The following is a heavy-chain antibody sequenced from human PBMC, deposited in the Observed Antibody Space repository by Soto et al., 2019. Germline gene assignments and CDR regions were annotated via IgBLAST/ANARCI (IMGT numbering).Heavy chain of an antibody. CDR3: AGEKVGTTGIDF. J-gene: IGHJ4*02. D-gene: IGHD1-26*01. CDR1: GYTFTGYD. Sequence: QAQLVQSGAEVKKPGASVKVSCKASGYTFTGYDINWVRQATGQGLGWMGWMNPNSGNTGYAQNFQGRVTMTRDISITTAYMELTSLRDDDSAVYYCAGEKVGTTGIDFWGQGTLVTVSS. CDR2: MNPNSGNT. V-gene: IGHV1-8*01.